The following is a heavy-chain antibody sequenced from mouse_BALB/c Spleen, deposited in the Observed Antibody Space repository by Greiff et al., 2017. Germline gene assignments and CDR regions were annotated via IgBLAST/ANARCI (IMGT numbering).Heavy chain of an antibody. CDR2: INPSNGRT. V-gene: IGHV1S81*02. CDR1: GYTFTSYW. J-gene: IGHJ4*01. Sequence: VQLQQPGAELVKPGASVKLSCKASGYTFTSYWMHWVKQRPGQGLEWIGEINPSNGRTNYNEKFKSKATLTVDKSSSTAYMQLSSLTSEDSAVYYCARWTATFAMDYWGQGTSVTVSS. CDR3: ARWTATFAMDY. D-gene: IGHD1-2*01.